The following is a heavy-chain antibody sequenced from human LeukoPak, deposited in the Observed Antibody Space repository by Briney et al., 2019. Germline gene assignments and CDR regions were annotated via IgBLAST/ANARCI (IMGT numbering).Heavy chain of an antibody. Sequence: SGTLSLTCAVSNGSISSFNWWSWVCQPPGKGLEWIGEVYHSGTTNYNPSLKGRVTISVDKTKSQFSLKLTSVTAADTAVYYCARFAIRGNVGRGGMDVWGQGTTVTVSS. CDR2: VYHSGTT. CDR3: ARFAIRGNVGRGGMDV. V-gene: IGHV4-4*02. D-gene: IGHD3-10*01. J-gene: IGHJ6*02. CDR1: NGSISSFNW.